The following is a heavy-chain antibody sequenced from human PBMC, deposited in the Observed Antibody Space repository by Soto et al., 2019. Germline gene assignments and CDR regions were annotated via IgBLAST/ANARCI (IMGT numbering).Heavy chain of an antibody. J-gene: IGHJ4*02. CDR3: ARFLCLSTSCYTGSRYVFDY. V-gene: IGHV5-51*01. Sequence: PGESLKISCRGSGYSFSNYWIAWLRQMPGKGLEWMVIIYPAASDARYSPSFQGQVTISVDNSISTAYLQWSSLKASDTAIDYCARFLCLSTSCYTGSRYVFDYWGQGALVTVSS. CDR2: IYPAASDA. D-gene: IGHD2-2*02. CDR1: GYSFSNYW.